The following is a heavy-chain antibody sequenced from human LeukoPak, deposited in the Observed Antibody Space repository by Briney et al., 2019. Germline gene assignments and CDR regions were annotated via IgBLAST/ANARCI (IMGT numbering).Heavy chain of an antibody. Sequence: PSETLSLTCTVSGGSINTGDYYWTWIRQPPGKGLEWVGSLFYTGNTYYNPSLKTRVTISIDTSKNQFSLKLSSVTAADTAVYYCARENIGSTRDFDYWGQGTLVTVSS. CDR1: GGSINTGDYY. CDR3: ARENIGSTRDFDY. J-gene: IGHJ4*02. D-gene: IGHD5/OR15-5a*01. CDR2: LFYTGNT. V-gene: IGHV4-39*07.